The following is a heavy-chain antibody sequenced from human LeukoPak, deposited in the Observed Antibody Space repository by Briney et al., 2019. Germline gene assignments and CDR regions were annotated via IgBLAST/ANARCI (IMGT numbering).Heavy chain of an antibody. J-gene: IGHJ4*02. CDR1: GFVFSSYS. Sequence: GGSLRLSCAASGFVFSSYSMNWVRQAPGKGLEWLSYISSGSSTIYYADSVRGRFTLSRDNAKNSLYLQMNSLTDEDTAVYYCAREPPGNYDSSGDYYAYFDYWGQGTLVTVSS. V-gene: IGHV3-48*02. CDR3: AREPPGNYDSSGDYYAYFDY. CDR2: ISSGSSTI. D-gene: IGHD3-22*01.